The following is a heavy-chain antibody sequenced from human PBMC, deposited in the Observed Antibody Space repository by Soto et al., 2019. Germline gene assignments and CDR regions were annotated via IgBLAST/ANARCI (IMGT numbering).Heavy chain of an antibody. V-gene: IGHV3-72*01. CDR3: AREGSSSGPDYEY. CDR2: TRNKASSYTT. Sequence: GGSKILSCAASGFSFSDYYINWVRQAPGKGLEWVGRTRNKASSYTTDYAAFVKGRFTISRDDSKNLIYLQMNSLKTEDTAVYYCAREGSSSGPDYEYWGQGTLVTVSS. D-gene: IGHD3-22*01. CDR1: GFSFSDYY. J-gene: IGHJ4*02.